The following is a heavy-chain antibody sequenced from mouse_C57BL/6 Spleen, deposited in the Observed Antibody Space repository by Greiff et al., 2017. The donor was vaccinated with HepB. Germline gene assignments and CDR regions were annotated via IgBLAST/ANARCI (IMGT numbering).Heavy chain of an antibody. CDR3: ARHYYGSSYFDY. J-gene: IGHJ2*01. V-gene: IGHV5-9*01. Sequence: EVKLVESGGGLEKPGGSLKLSCAASGFTFSSYTMSWVRQTPEKRLEWVATISGGGGNTYYPDSVKGRFTISRDNAKNTLYLQMSSLRSEDTALYYCARHYYGSSYFDYWGQGTTLTVSS. D-gene: IGHD1-1*01. CDR2: ISGGGGNT. CDR1: GFTFSSYT.